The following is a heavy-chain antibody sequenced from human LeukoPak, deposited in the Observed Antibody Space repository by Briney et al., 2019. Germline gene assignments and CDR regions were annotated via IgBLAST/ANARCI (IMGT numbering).Heavy chain of an antibody. J-gene: IGHJ1*01. CDR3: VKDSYDNTGYEYFQH. V-gene: IGHV3-64D*08. Sequence: GGSLRLSCSASGFTFSNYVMYWVRQAPGKGLECVSGISSNGGSTYYADSVKGRFTISRDNSKNTLYLQMSSLGAEDTAVYYCVKDSYDNTGYEYFQHWGQGTLVTGSS. CDR2: ISSNGGST. CDR1: GFTFSNYV. D-gene: IGHD3-22*01.